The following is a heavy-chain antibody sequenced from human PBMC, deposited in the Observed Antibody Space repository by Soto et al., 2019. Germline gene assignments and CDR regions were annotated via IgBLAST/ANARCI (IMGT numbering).Heavy chain of an antibody. D-gene: IGHD2-2*01. Sequence: PSETLSLTCTVSGGSISSGGYYWSWIRQHPGKGLEWIGYIYYSGSTYYNPSLKSRVTISVDTSKNQFSLKLSSVTAADTAVYYCARDRVYCRSTSCSRMYYYYMDVWGKGTTVTVSS. CDR3: ARDRVYCRSTSCSRMYYYYMDV. CDR2: IYYSGST. J-gene: IGHJ6*03. CDR1: GGSISSGGYY. V-gene: IGHV4-31*03.